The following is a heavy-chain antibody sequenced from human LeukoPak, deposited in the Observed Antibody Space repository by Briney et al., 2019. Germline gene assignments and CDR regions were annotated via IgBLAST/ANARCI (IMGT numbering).Heavy chain of an antibody. D-gene: IGHD3-10*01. J-gene: IGHJ4*02. Sequence: GGSLRLTCAASGSTFSSYAMSWVRQAPGKGLEWVSAISGSGGSTYYADSVKGRFTISRDNPKNTLYLQMNSLRAEDTAVYYCAKRGLASGSPYYFDYWGQGTLVTVSS. CDR1: GSTFSSYA. CDR2: ISGSGGST. CDR3: AKRGLASGSPYYFDY. V-gene: IGHV3-23*01.